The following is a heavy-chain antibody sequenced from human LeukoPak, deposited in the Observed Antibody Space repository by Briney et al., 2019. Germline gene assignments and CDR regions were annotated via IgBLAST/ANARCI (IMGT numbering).Heavy chain of an antibody. CDR3: ARGFSSTSCYIGGYYFDY. Sequence: PSETLSLTCTVSGGSISSYYWSWIRQPPGKGLEWIGYIYYSGSTNYNPSLKSRVTISVDTSKNQFSLKLSSVTAADTAVYYCARGFSSTSCYIGGYYFDYWGQGTLVTVSS. CDR2: IYYSGST. V-gene: IGHV4-59*01. CDR1: GGSISSYY. J-gene: IGHJ4*02. D-gene: IGHD2-2*02.